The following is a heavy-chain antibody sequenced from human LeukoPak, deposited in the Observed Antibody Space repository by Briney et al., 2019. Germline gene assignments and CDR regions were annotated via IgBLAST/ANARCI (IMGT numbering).Heavy chain of an antibody. CDR2: ISYDGIIE. J-gene: IGHJ4*02. Sequence: AGGSLRLSCAASGFAFSSFAMHWVRQAPGKGLEWVSLISYDGIIEDYSDSVKGRFTISRDNFKNTLFLQMNSLRAEDTSVYHCARLLAYGSGGEAFDYWGQGALVTVSS. CDR3: ARLLAYGSGGEAFDY. D-gene: IGHD3-10*01. CDR1: GFAFSSFA. V-gene: IGHV3-30*04.